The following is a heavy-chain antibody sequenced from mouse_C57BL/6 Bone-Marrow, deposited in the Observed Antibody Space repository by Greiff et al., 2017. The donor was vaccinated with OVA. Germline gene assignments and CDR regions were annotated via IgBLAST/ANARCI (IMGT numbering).Heavy chain of an antibody. D-gene: IGHD2-3*01. V-gene: IGHV1-64*01. Sequence: QVQLQQPGAELVKPGASVKLSCTASGFTFTSYWMHWVKQRPGQGLEWIGMIHPNSGSTNYNEKFKSKATLTVDKSSSTAYMQLSSLPSENSAVYYCARIGGYSIYYWGQGTSLTVSS. CDR2: IHPNSGST. CDR1: GFTFTSYW. CDR3: ARIGGYSIYY. J-gene: IGHJ2*02.